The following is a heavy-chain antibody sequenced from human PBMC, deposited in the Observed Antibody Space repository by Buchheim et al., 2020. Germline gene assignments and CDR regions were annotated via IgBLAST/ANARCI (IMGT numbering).Heavy chain of an antibody. CDR2: ISSSGSTI. D-gene: IGHD2-2*01. Sequence: EVQLVESGGGLVQPGGSLRLSCAASGFTFSSYEMNWVRQAPGKGLEWVSYISSSGSTISYADSVKGRFTISRDNAQHSLYLPMNSLRAEDTAVYYCARMRGSTDDWYFDLWGRGTL. CDR3: ARMRGSTDDWYFDL. CDR1: GFTFSSYE. J-gene: IGHJ2*01. V-gene: IGHV3-48*03.